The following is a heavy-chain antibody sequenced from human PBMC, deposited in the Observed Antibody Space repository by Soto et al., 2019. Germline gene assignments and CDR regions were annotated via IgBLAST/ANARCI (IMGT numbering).Heavy chain of an antibody. J-gene: IGHJ3*02. V-gene: IGHV4-31*03. CDR2: IYYSGST. Sequence: QVQLQESGPGLVKPSQPLSLTCTVSGGSIRSGGYYWSWIRQHPGKGLEWIGYIYYSGSTYYNPSLKSRVTISVDTSKNQFSLKLSSVTAADTAVYYCARGNGEERNDAFDIWGQGTIVTVSS. D-gene: IGHD3-10*01. CDR3: ARGNGEERNDAFDI. CDR1: GGSIRSGGYY.